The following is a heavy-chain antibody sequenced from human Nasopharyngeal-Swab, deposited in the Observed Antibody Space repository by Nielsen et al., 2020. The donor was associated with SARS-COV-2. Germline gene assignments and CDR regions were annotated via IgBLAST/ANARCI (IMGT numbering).Heavy chain of an antibody. J-gene: IGHJ5*02. CDR3: AGVDSSRVYNWFDP. CDR1: GYTFTSYA. Sequence: ASVKVSCKASGYTFTSYAMHWVRQAPGQRLEWMGWINAGNGNTKYSQKFQGRVTITRDTSASTAYMELSSLRSDDTAVYYCAGVDSSRVYNWFDPWGQGTLVTVSS. V-gene: IGHV1-3*01. CDR2: INAGNGNT. D-gene: IGHD6-13*01.